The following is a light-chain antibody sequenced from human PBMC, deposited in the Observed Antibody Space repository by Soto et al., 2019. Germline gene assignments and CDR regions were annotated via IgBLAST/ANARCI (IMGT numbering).Light chain of an antibody. CDR3: QKYAPSPAIT. J-gene: IGKJ5*01. CDR1: QSVSSNY. Sequence: ETVLTQSPGTLSLSPGDRDTLSCRASQSVSSNYLVWYQQKPGQAPRLLISGVSTRATGIPDRFSGSGSGTDFTLTISRLEPEDVAVYYCQKYAPSPAITVGKGTRLEIK. V-gene: IGKV3-20*01. CDR2: GVS.